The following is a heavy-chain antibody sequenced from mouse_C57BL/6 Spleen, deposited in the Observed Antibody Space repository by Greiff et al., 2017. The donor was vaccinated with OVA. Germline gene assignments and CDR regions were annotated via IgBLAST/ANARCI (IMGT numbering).Heavy chain of an antibody. CDR1: GYTFTSYW. CDR3: ARSRANWYFDV. V-gene: IGHV1-64*01. CDR2: IHPNSGST. Sequence: QVQLQQPGAELVKPGASVKLSCKASGYTFTSYWMHWVKQRPGQGLEWIGMIHPNSGSTNYNEKFKSKATLTVDTSSSTAYMQLSSLTSEDSAVYYCARSRANWYFDVWGTGTTVTVSS. J-gene: IGHJ1*03.